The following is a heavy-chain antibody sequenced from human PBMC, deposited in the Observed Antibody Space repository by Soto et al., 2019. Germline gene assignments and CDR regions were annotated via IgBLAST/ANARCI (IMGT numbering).Heavy chain of an antibody. D-gene: IGHD5-12*01. J-gene: IGHJ4*02. V-gene: IGHV4-31*03. CDR2: IYYSGST. Sequence: SETLSLTCTVSGGSISSGGYYWSWIRQHPGKGLEWIGYIYYSGSTYYNPSLKSRVTISVDTSKNQFSLKLSSVTAADTAVYYCARVEMATRGFDYWGQGTLVTVSS. CDR1: GGSISSGGYY. CDR3: ARVEMATRGFDY.